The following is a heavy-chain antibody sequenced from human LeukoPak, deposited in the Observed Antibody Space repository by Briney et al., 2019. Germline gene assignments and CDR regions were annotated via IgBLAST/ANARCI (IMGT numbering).Heavy chain of an antibody. V-gene: IGHV4-34*01. CDR2: INHSGST. CDR3: ARASGWYGKYFDY. CDR1: GGSFSGYY. D-gene: IGHD6-19*01. J-gene: IGHJ4*02. Sequence: SETLSLTCAVYGGSFSGYYWSWIRQPPGKGLEWIREINHSGSTNYNPSLKSRVTISVDTSKNQFSLKLSSVTAADTAVYYCARASGWYGKYFDYWGQGTLVTVSS.